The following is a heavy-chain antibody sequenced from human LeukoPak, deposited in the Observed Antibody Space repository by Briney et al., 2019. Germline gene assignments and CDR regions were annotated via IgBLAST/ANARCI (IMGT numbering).Heavy chain of an antibody. Sequence: SETLSLTCTVSGGSISSSSYYWGWIRQPPGTVLEWIGSIYYSGSTYYNPSLKSRVTISVDTSKNQFSLKLSSVTAADTAVYYCASGGQVAGTWVDYWGQGTLVTVSS. CDR3: ASGGQVAGTWVDY. V-gene: IGHV4-39*07. CDR1: GGSISSSSYY. CDR2: IYYSGST. D-gene: IGHD6-19*01. J-gene: IGHJ4*02.